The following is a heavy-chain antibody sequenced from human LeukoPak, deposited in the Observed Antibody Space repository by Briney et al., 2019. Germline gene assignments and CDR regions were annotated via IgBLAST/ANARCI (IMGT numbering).Heavy chain of an antibody. Sequence: PGGSLRLSCAASGFTFSSYAMSWVRQAPGKGLEWVSSISSSSSYIYYADSVKGRFTISRDNAKNSLYLQMNSLRAEDTAVYYCARGTQLLEEHDYWGQGTLVTVSS. J-gene: IGHJ4*02. V-gene: IGHV3-21*01. CDR1: GFTFSSYA. CDR3: ARGTQLLEEHDY. D-gene: IGHD2-2*01. CDR2: ISSSSSYI.